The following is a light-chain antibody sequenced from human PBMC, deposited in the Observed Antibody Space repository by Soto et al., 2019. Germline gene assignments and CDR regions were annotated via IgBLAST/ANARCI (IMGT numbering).Light chain of an antibody. CDR2: EVN. Sequence: QSALTQPPSASGSPGQSVTISCTGTSSDVGGYNSVSWYQQHPGKAPKLMIYEVNKRPSGVPDRFSASKSDGTASLTVSGLQAEDEAHYYCSSYAGSKNLVFGGGTKLTVL. CDR1: SSDVGGYNS. J-gene: IGLJ2*01. V-gene: IGLV2-8*01. CDR3: SSYAGSKNLV.